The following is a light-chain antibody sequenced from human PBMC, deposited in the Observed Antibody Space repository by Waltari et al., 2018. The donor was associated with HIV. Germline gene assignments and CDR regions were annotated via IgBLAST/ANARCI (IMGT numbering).Light chain of an antibody. J-gene: IGLJ3*02. Sequence: QSVLTQPPSVSGAPGQRVTFSCTGSSSNIGAGYDVHWYQQLPGTAPKLLIHGNNNRPSGVPDRFSGSKTGTSASLAITGLQAEDEADYYCQSYDSSLSGSWVFGGGTKLTVL. CDR3: QSYDSSLSGSWV. V-gene: IGLV1-40*01. CDR2: GNN. CDR1: SSNIGAGYD.